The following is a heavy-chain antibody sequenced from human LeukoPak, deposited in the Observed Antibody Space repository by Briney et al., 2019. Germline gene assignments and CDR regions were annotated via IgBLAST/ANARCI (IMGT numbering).Heavy chain of an antibody. Sequence: AGGSLRLSCAASGFTFSSYWMSWVRQAPGKGLEWVANIKQDGSEKYYVDSVKGRFTISRDNAKNSLYLQMNSLRAEDTAVYYCARDLEGSSWSYFDYWGQGTLVTVSS. CDR1: GFTFSSYW. V-gene: IGHV3-7*01. D-gene: IGHD6-13*01. J-gene: IGHJ4*02. CDR2: IKQDGSEK. CDR3: ARDLEGSSWSYFDY.